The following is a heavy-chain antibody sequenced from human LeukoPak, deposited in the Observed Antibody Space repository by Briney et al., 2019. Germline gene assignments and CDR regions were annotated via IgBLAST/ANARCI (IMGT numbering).Heavy chain of an antibody. CDR2: ISGSGSST. V-gene: IGHV3-23*01. D-gene: IGHD1-26*01. CDR1: GFTFSSYA. Sequence: GGSLRLSCAASGFTFSSYAMTWVRQAPGKGLEWVSAISGSGSSTYYADSVKGRFTISRDNSKNTLYLQMNSLRAEDTAVYYCAKGGSGTYYGIDYWGQGTPVTVSS. CDR3: AKGGSGTYYGIDY. J-gene: IGHJ4*02.